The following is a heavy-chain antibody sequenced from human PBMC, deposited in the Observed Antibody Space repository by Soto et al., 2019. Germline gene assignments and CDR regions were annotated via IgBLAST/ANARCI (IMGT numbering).Heavy chain of an antibody. CDR1: GFTFSNYA. V-gene: IGHV3-23*01. D-gene: IGHD3-10*01. Sequence: GSLRLSCAASGFTFSNYALTWVRQAPGKGLEWVSTISGAGGGTYYADSVKGHFTISRDNSKNTLFLQMNTLRAEDTAVYYCAKGSGNYYGSGTYPEFDYWGQGTLVTVSS. CDR3: AKGSGNYYGSGTYPEFDY. CDR2: ISGAGGGT. J-gene: IGHJ4*02.